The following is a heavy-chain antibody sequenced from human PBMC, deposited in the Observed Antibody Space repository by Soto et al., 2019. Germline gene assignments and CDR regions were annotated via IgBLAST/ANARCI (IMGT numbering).Heavy chain of an antibody. CDR1: GCTFSSYA. J-gene: IGHJ4*02. V-gene: IGHV1-69*13. D-gene: IGHD6-13*01. CDR3: AIRGIAAAGTGIGLDY. CDR2: IIPIFGTA. Sequence: SVKVSRKASGCTFSSYAISWVRQAPGQGLEWMGGIIPIFGTANYAQKFQGRVTITADESTSTAYMELSSLRSEDTAVYYCAIRGIAAAGTGIGLDYWGQGTLVTVSS.